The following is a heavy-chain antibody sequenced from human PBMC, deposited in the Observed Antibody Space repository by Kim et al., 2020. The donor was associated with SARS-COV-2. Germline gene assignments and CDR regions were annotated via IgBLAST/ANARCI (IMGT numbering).Heavy chain of an antibody. V-gene: IGHV4-34*01. CDR3: ARGRRRTYYYDSSGYFYYGMDV. J-gene: IGHJ6*02. CDR2: INHSGST. CDR1: GGSFSGYY. Sequence: SETLSLTCAVYGGSFSGYYWSWIRQPPGKGLEWIGEINHSGSTNYNPSLKSRVTISVDTSKNQFSLKLSSVTAADTAVYYCARGRRRTYYYDSSGYFYYGMDVWGQGTTVTVSS. D-gene: IGHD3-22*01.